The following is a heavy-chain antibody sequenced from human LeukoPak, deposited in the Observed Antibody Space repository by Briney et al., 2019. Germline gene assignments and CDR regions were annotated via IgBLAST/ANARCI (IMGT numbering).Heavy chain of an antibody. CDR2: VDHTGST. CDR3: ARRGQWLVRRGNAFDI. J-gene: IGHJ3*02. Sequence: SETLSLTCSVSDDSITMYYWTWIRQPPGKGLEWIGYVDHTGSTNFNPSLNGRVSISRDTTKNPFSLRLRSVTAADTAVYYCARRGQWLVRRGNAFDIWGQGTVVTVSS. CDR1: DDSITMYY. V-gene: IGHV4-59*12. D-gene: IGHD6-19*01.